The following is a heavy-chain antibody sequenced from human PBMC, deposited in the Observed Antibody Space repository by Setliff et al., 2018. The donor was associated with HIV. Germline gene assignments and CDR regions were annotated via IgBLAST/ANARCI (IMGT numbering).Heavy chain of an antibody. J-gene: IGHJ4*02. V-gene: IGHV3-11*06. Sequence: GGSLRLSCVASGFGFSDFYMSWIRQVPGKGLEWVSYISRSGSSTNYTESVRGRFTISRDNARGSLYLQMTSLRVEDTAIYYCARDRASSGYYSQFDYWGQGSMVTAPQ. CDR3: ARDRASSGYYSQFDY. D-gene: IGHD3-22*01. CDR1: GFGFSDFY. CDR2: ISRSGSST.